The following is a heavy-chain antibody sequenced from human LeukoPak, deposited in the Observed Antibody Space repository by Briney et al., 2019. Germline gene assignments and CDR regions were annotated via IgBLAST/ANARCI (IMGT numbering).Heavy chain of an antibody. CDR2: ISAYNGNT. D-gene: IGHD3-22*01. J-gene: IGHJ3*02. Sequence: ASVKVSCKASGYTFTSYGISWVRQAPGQGLEWMGWISAYNGNTNYAQKLQGRVTMTTDTSTSTAYMELRSLRSDDTAVYYCARDSDPYYYDSSGYYADAFDIWGQGTMVTVSS. CDR3: ARDSDPYYYDSSGYYADAFDI. CDR1: GYTFTSYG. V-gene: IGHV1-18*01.